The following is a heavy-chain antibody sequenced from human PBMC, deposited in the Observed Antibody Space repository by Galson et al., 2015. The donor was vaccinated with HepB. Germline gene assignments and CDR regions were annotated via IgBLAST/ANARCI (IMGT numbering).Heavy chain of an antibody. J-gene: IGHJ4*02. V-gene: IGHV3-21*01. D-gene: IGHD6-13*01. CDR1: GFTFSSYS. Sequence: SLRLSCAASGFTFSSYSMNWVRQAPGKGLEWVSSISSSSSYIYYADSVKGRFTISRDNAKNSLYLQMNSLRDEDTAVYYCARDPRYSSSWFVGWDYWGQGTLVTVSS. CDR3: ARDPRYSSSWFVGWDY. CDR2: ISSSSSYI.